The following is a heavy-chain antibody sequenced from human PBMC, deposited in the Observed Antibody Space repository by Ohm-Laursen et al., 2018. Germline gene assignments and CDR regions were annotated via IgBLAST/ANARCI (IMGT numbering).Heavy chain of an antibody. V-gene: IGHV3-30*18. CDR3: AKDISVTVVRGVIINATAALDY. Sequence: SLRLSCAASGFTFSSYGMHWVRQAPGKGLEWVAVISYDGSNKYYADSVKGRFTISRDNSKNTLYLQMNSLRAEDTALYYCAKDISVTVVRGVIINATAALDYWGQGTLVTVSS. J-gene: IGHJ4*02. D-gene: IGHD3-10*01. CDR2: ISYDGSNK. CDR1: GFTFSSYG.